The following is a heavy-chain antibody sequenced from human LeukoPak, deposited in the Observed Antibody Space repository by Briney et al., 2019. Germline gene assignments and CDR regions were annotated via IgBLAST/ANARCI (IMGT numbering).Heavy chain of an antibody. J-gene: IGHJ4*02. CDR2: IYYSGDT. D-gene: IGHD3-22*01. Sequence: SETLSLTCTVSGDSIRSTSYYWGWIRQPPGKGLEWIGSIYYSGDTYYNPSLKSRVTIAVDTSKNQFSLKLNSVTAAGTAVYYCARRKSFYDSSGYFDHWGRGTLVTVS. V-gene: IGHV4-39*01. CDR1: GDSIRSTSYY. CDR3: ARRKSFYDSSGYFDH.